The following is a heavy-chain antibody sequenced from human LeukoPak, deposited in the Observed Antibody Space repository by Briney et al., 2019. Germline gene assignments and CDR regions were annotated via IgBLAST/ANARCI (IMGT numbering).Heavy chain of an antibody. D-gene: IGHD4-11*01. CDR1: GYTFTGYY. J-gene: IGHJ4*02. Sequence: ALVKVSCKASGYTFTGYYMHWVRQASGQGLEWMGWINPNSGDTNYAQKFQGRVTMTRDTSISTAYMELSRLRSDNTAIYYCARATDFSSHDYWGQGTLVTVSS. CDR2: INPNSGDT. CDR3: ARATDFSSHDY. V-gene: IGHV1-2*02.